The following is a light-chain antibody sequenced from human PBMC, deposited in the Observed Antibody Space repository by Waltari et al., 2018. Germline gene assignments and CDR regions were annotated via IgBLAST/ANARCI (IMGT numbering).Light chain of an antibody. CDR2: EVS. V-gene: IGKV2-30*02. J-gene: IGKJ1*01. CDR1: QSLVHSNGNTY. CDR3: GQGTHLPPT. Sequence: DVVMTQSPLSLPITPGQPASIPCRSRQSLVHSNGNTYLSWYQQKPGQPPRRLIYEVSNQDSGVPDRFSGSGAGTDFTLKISRVEAEDVGVYYCGQGTHLPPTFGQGTKVEIK.